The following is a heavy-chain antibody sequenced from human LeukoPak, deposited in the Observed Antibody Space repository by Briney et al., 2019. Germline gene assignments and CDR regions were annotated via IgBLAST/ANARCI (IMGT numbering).Heavy chain of an antibody. Sequence: ASVKVSCRASGGTFSSYAISWVRQAPGQGLEWMGGIIPIFGTANYAQKFQGRVTITADESTSTAYMELSSLRSEDTAVYYCAREPDSSGYYFDYWGQGTLVTVSS. CDR3: AREPDSSGYYFDY. D-gene: IGHD3-22*01. V-gene: IGHV1-69*13. CDR2: IIPIFGTA. J-gene: IGHJ4*02. CDR1: GGTFSSYA.